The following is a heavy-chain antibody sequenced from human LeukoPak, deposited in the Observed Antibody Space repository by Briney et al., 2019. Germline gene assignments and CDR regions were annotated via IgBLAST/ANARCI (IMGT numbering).Heavy chain of an antibody. CDR1: GFTFSSYG. CDR3: AKEHKIIVVVPAASFDY. V-gene: IGHV3-30*02. J-gene: IGHJ4*02. CDR2: IRYDGSNK. D-gene: IGHD2-2*01. Sequence: GGSLRLSCAASGFTFSSYGMHWVRQAPGKGLEWVAFIRYDGSNKYYADSVKGRFTISRDNSKNTLYLQMNSLRAEDTAVYYCAKEHKIIVVVPAASFDYWGQGTLVTVSS.